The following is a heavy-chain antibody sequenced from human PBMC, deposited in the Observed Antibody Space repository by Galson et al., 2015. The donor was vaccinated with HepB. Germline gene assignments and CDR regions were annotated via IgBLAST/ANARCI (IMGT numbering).Heavy chain of an antibody. Sequence: SVKVSCKASGYTFTSYDINWVRQATGQGLEWMGWMNPNSGNTGYAQKFQGRVTMTRNTSISTACMELSSLRSEDTAVYYCARGRKQPGLARRYYYYYMDVWGKGTTVTVSS. CDR1: GYTFTSYD. V-gene: IGHV1-8*01. CDR2: MNPNSGNT. CDR3: ARGRKQPGLARRYYYYYMDV. J-gene: IGHJ6*03. D-gene: IGHD1-14*01.